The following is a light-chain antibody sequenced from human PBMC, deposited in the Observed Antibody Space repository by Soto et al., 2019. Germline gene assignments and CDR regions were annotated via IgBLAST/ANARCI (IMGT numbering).Light chain of an antibody. V-gene: IGLV2-23*02. Sequence: QSVLTQPASVSWSPGQSITISCTGTSSDVGSYNLVSWYQQHPGKAPKLMIYGVNKRPSGVSNRFSGSKSGNTASLTISGLQAEDEADYYCCSYAGISTFYVFGTGTKVTVL. CDR3: CSYAGISTFYV. CDR1: SSDVGSYNL. J-gene: IGLJ1*01. CDR2: GVN.